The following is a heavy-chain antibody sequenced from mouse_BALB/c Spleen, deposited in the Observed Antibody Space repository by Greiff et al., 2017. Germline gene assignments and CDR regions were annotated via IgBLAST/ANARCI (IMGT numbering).Heavy chain of an antibody. CDR2: ISSGSSTI. CDR3: AISGGNCDRYYYAMDD. CDR1: GFTFSSFG. V-gene: IGHV5-17*02. D-gene: IGHD2-1*01. J-gene: IGHJ4*01. Sequence: EVMLVESGGGLVQPGGSRKLSCAASGFTFSSFGMHWVRQAPEKGLEWVAYISSGSSTIYYADTVKGRFTIARDNPKNTLFLQMTSLRSEDTAMYYCAISGGNCDRYYYAMDDWGQGTSVTVSS.